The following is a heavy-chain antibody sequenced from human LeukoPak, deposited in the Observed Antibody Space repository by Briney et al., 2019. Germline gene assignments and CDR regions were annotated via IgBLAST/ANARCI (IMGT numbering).Heavy chain of an antibody. V-gene: IGHV1-8*03. CDR2: MNPNSGNT. D-gene: IGHD3-3*01. Sequence: ASVKVSCKASGYTFTSYDINWVRPATGQGLEWMGWMNPNSGNTGYAQKFQGRVTITRNTTISTAYMELSSLRSEDTAVYYCARTAYYDFWSGYPWFDPWGQGTLVTVSS. CDR1: GYTFTSYD. CDR3: ARTAYYDFWSGYPWFDP. J-gene: IGHJ5*02.